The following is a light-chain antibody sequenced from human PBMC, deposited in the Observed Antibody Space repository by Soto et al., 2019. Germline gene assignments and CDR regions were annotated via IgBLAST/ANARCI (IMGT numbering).Light chain of an antibody. Sequence: DIQLTQSPSFLSASVRDRVTITCRASQGLSSYLAWYQQKPGKAPKLLIYGVSTLQSGVPSRFSGSGSGTEFTLTISSLQPEELATYYCQQLNTCPLTFGGGTKGEIK. CDR2: GVS. V-gene: IGKV1-9*01. CDR3: QQLNTCPLT. CDR1: QGLSSY. J-gene: IGKJ4*01.